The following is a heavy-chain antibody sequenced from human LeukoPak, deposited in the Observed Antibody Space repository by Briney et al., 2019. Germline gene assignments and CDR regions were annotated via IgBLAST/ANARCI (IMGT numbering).Heavy chain of an antibody. V-gene: IGHV4-61*08. CDR2: IIYSGRI. CDR1: GASVSSYGYH. D-gene: IGHD3-10*01. CDR3: VSLAAGESGRGS. Sequence: SETLSLTCTVSGASVSSYGYHWMCYRQPPGKGLVYIVNIIYSGRIDSKPSLQRPTTIHMYTYNNQLSLTIRSVAAAGTAVYYCVSLAAGESGRGSCGQGTLVTVSS. J-gene: IGHJ5*02.